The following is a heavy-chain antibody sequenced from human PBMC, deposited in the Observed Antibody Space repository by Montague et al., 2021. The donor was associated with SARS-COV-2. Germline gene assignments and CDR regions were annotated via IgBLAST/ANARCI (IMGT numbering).Heavy chain of an antibody. CDR2: IDWDDDK. Sequence: PALVKPTQTLTLTCTFSGFSLSTSGMCVSWIRQPPGKALEWLALIDWDDDKYYSTSLKTRLTISKDTSKNQVVLTMTNMDPVDTATYYCVRIRDYDILTGSYSGFDHWGQGTLVTVSS. D-gene: IGHD3-9*01. CDR1: GFSLSTSGMC. V-gene: IGHV2-70*01. J-gene: IGHJ4*02. CDR3: VRIRDYDILTGSYSGFDH.